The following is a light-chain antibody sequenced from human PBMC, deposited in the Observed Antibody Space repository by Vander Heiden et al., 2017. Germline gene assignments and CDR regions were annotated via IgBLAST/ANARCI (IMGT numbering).Light chain of an antibody. CDR2: LGY. CDR1: QSLLHSNESSY. CDR3: MQALQSPYT. V-gene: IGKV2-28*01. J-gene: IGKJ2*01. Sequence: DIVMTQSLLSLPVTPGEPASISCRSSQSLLHSNESSYLDWYLQKTGQSPQLLIYLGYNRASGVPDRFSGSGSGTDFTLKISRVEAEDVGVYYCMQALQSPYTFGQGTKLEIK.